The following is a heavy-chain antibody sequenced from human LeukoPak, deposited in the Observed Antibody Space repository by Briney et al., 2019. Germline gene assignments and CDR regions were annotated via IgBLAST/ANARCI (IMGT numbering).Heavy chain of an antibody. CDR1: GYTFTSYY. CDR3: ARDGVYCSGGSRYENWFDP. CDR2: INPSGGST. J-gene: IGHJ5*02. Sequence: GASVKVSCKASGYTFTSYYMHWVRQAPGQGLEWMGIINPSGGSTSYAQKFQGRVTMTRDTSTSTVCMELSSLRSEDTAVYYCARDGVYCSGGSRYENWFDPWGQGTLVTVSS. D-gene: IGHD2-15*01. V-gene: IGHV1-46*01.